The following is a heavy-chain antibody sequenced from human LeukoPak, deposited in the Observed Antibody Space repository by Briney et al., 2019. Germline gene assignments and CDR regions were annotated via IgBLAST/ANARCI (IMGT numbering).Heavy chain of an antibody. CDR1: GFTFSSYW. CDR2: INSDGSST. J-gene: IGHJ4*02. D-gene: IGHD5-24*01. V-gene: IGHV3-74*01. CDR3: ARDGLAAITFDY. Sequence: GGSLRLSCVASGFTFSSYWMHWVRQAPGKGLVWVSHINSDGSSTTYADSVKGRFTISRDNAKNTLYLQMNSLRAEDTAVYYCARDGLAAITFDYWGQGILVAVSS.